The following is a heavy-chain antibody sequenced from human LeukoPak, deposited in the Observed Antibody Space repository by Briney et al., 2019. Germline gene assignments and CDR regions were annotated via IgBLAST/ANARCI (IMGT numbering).Heavy chain of an antibody. CDR1: GGTFSSYA. J-gene: IGHJ6*03. CDR2: IIPIFGTA. CDR3: ARDRTRYCSSTSCLYMDV. Sequence: ASVKASCKASGGTFSSYAISWVRQAPGQGLEWMGGIIPIFGTANYAQKFQGRVTITTDESTSTAYMELSSLRSEDTAVYYCARDRTRYCSSTSCLYMDVWGKGTTVTVSS. V-gene: IGHV1-69*05. D-gene: IGHD2-2*01.